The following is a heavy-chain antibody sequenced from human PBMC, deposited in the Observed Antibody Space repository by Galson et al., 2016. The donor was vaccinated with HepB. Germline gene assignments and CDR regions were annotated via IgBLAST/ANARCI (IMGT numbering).Heavy chain of an antibody. D-gene: IGHD3-9*01. CDR2: INPGDGSA. J-gene: IGHJ6*02. V-gene: IGHV1-46*01. CDR3: ARELRYDMLTGHHYYSGSDLDV. Sequence: SVKVSCKASGYSLTSYYMNWVRQAPGQVLEWMGMINPGDGSAIYAQKFQGRVTMTRDTSTSTVYMELRSLKSEDTAMYYCARELRYDMLTGHHYYSGSDLDVWGQGTTVTVFS. CDR1: GYSLTSYY.